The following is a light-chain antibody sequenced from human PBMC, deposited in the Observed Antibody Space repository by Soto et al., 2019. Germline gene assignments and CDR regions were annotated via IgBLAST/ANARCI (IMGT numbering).Light chain of an antibody. CDR3: QQYHTWPIT. J-gene: IGKJ4*01. V-gene: IGKV3-20*01. CDR1: RGVSGGY. Sequence: EIVLTQSPGTLSLSPGERATLSCRASRGVSGGYLAWYQQKPGQAPRALIYAASNRATGIPARFSGSGSGTEFTLTISSLQSEDCAIYYCQQYHTWPITFGGGTKVDIK. CDR2: AAS.